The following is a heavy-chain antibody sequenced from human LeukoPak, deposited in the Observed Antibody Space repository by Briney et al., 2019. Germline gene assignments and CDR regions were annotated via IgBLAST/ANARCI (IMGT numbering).Heavy chain of an antibody. Sequence: GESLKISCKGSGYRFSTSYIAWVRQMPGKGLEWMGIIYPGDSQTKYSPSFQGQVTISADKSISTDYLQWSSLKASDTAMYYCARRITPAGMDVWGQGTTVTVSS. J-gene: IGHJ6*02. D-gene: IGHD1-14*01. CDR2: IYPGDSQT. CDR1: GYRFSTSY. CDR3: ARRITPAGMDV. V-gene: IGHV5-51*01.